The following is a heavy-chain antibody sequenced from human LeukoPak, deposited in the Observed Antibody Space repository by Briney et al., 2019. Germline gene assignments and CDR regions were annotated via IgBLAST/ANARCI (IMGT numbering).Heavy chain of an antibody. Sequence: GASVKVSCKASGYTFINYGISWVRQAPGQGLEWMGWISAYSGNTDYAQKLQGRVTMTTDTSTSTAYMELRSLRSDDTAVYYCARSGYSGYDLPAGGFDYWGQGTLVTVSS. V-gene: IGHV1-18*01. CDR1: GYTFINYG. D-gene: IGHD5-12*01. CDR2: ISAYSGNT. CDR3: ARSGYSGYDLPAGGFDY. J-gene: IGHJ4*02.